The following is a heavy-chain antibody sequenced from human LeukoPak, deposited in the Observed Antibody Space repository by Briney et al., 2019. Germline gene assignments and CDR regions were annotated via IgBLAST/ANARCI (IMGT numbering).Heavy chain of an antibody. Sequence: WETLSLTCAVSGGSISSGNWWSWVRQPPGKGLVWIGQIYHSGSTNYNPSLKSRVTISVDTSKNQFSLRLSSVTAADTAVYYCARDREFWYFDLWGRGTLVTVSS. V-gene: IGHV4-4*02. CDR1: GGSISSGNW. D-gene: IGHD3-10*01. CDR2: IYHSGST. CDR3: ARDREFWYFDL. J-gene: IGHJ2*01.